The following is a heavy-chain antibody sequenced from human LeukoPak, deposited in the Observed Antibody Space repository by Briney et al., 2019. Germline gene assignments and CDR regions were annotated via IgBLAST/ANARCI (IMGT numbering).Heavy chain of an antibody. CDR2: IIPIFGTA. V-gene: IGHV1-69*01. D-gene: IGHD2-15*01. CDR1: GGTFSSYA. Sequence: GASVKVSCKASGGTFSSYAISWVRQAPGQGLEWMGGIIPIFGTANYAQKFQGRVTITADESTSTAYMELGSLRPEDTAVYYCARDSRYCSGGSCYQYNWFDPWGQGTLVTVSS. CDR3: ARDSRYCSGGSCYQYNWFDP. J-gene: IGHJ5*02.